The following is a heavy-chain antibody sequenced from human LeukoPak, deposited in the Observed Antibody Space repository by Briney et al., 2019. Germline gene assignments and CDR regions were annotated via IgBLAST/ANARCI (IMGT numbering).Heavy chain of an antibody. CDR3: ARRPQYNSSGWPKRGVLFDY. Sequence: SETLSLTCTVSGYSISSGYYWGWLRQPPGKGLEWIGSIYHSGSTNYNPSLKSRVTISVDTSKNQFSLKLSSVTAADTAVYYCARRPQYNSSGWPKRGVLFDYWGQGTLVTVSS. CDR1: GYSISSGYY. D-gene: IGHD6-19*01. CDR2: IYHSGST. V-gene: IGHV4-38-2*02. J-gene: IGHJ4*02.